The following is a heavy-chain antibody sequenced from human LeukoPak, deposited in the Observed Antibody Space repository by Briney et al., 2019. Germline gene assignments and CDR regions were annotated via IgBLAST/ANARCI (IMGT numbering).Heavy chain of an antibody. J-gene: IGHJ5*02. CDR1: GFTFSSYA. V-gene: IGHV3-23*01. CDR3: ARLQEKEMTAGYNWFDP. D-gene: IGHD2-21*02. Sequence: GGSLRLSCAASGFTFSSYAMSWVRQAPGKGLEWVSAISGSGGSTYYADSVKGRFTISRDNSKNTLYLQMNSLRAEDTAVYYCARLQEKEMTAGYNWFDPWGQGTLGTVSS. CDR2: ISGSGGST.